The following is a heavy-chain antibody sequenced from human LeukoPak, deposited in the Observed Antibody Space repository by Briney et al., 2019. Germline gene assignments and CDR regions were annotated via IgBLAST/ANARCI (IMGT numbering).Heavy chain of an antibody. Sequence: SETLSLTCTVAGGSISSYYRSWIRQPAGKGLEWIGRIYTSGSTNYNPSLKSRDTMSVDTSKNQFSLQLSTVTAADTAVHSCARDQASGAIYDFCTGYFDWFDPWGQGTLVTVSS. V-gene: IGHV4-4*07. CDR3: ARDQASGAIYDFCTGYFDWFDP. D-gene: IGHD3-3*01. CDR1: GGSISSYY. J-gene: IGHJ5*02. CDR2: IYTSGST.